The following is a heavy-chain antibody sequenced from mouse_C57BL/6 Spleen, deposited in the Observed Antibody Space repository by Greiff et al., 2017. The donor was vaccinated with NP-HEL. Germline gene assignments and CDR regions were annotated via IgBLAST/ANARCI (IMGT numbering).Heavy chain of an antibody. V-gene: IGHV5-17*01. J-gene: IGHJ2*01. D-gene: IGHD1-1*01. CDR3: ARNPHYYGSFYFDY. CDR1: GFTFSDYG. CDR2: ISSGSSTI. Sequence: EVQLVESGGGLVKPGGSLKLSCAASGFTFSDYGMHWVRQAPEKGLEWVAYISSGSSTIYYADTVKGRFTISRDNAKNTLFLQMTSLRSEDTAMYYCARNPHYYGSFYFDYWGQGTTLTVSS.